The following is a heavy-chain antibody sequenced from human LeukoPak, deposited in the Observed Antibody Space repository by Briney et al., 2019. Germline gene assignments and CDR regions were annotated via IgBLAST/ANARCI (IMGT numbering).Heavy chain of an antibody. J-gene: IGHJ5*02. V-gene: IGHV3-23*01. D-gene: IGHD3-22*01. CDR3: AKGSSGYFVDL. Sequence: GGSLRCFCAASGFIFNNFGLIWVRQAPGKGLEWVSAISNDGGGTNYADFVKGRFTISRDNSKNTLFLQMNSLRAEDTALYYCAKGSSGYFVDLWGQGTLVTVSS. CDR1: GFIFNNFG. CDR2: ISNDGGGT.